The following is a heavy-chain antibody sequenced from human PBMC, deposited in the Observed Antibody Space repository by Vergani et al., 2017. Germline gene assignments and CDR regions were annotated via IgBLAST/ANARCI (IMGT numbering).Heavy chain of an antibody. D-gene: IGHD2-2*01. V-gene: IGHV3-23*01. CDR2: ISALGGTT. Sequence: EVRLLQSGGGLVQPGGSRRLACVGSGFNFKSYAMSWVRQAPGKGLEWISGISALGGTTDYADSVKGRFNISRDYSKNTLYLQMGSLRVEDTAVYYCARDSRYCSSASCYVGRDWFDPWGQGTLVTVSS. J-gene: IGHJ5*02. CDR3: ARDSRYCSSASCYVGRDWFDP. CDR1: GFNFKSYA.